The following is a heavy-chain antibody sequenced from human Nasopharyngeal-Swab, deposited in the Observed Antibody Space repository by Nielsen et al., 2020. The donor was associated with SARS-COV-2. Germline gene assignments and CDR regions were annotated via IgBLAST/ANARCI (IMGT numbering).Heavy chain of an antibody. D-gene: IGHD6-13*01. CDR1: GGSFSGYY. Sequence: SETLSLTCTVSGGSFSGYYWSWIRQPPGKGLEWIGEINHSGSTNYNPSLKSRVTISVDTSKNQFSLKLSSVTAADTAVYYCARWQQLVGGLVYWFDPWGQGTLVTVSS. J-gene: IGHJ5*02. CDR2: INHSGST. V-gene: IGHV4-34*01. CDR3: ARWQQLVGGLVYWFDP.